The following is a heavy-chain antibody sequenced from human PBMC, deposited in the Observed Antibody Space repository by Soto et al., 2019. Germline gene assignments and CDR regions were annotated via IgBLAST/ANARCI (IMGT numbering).Heavy chain of an antibody. V-gene: IGHV1-69*13. CDR3: ARGKRGDYYGSGSHPARYYYYGMDV. CDR2: IIPIFGTA. Sequence: AVKVSCKASGVTFSSYAISWVRQAPGQGLEWMGGIIPIFGTANYAQKFQGRVTITADESTSTAYMELSSLRSEDTAVYYCARGKRGDYYGSGSHPARYYYYGMDVWGQGTTVTVSS. D-gene: IGHD3-10*01. J-gene: IGHJ6*02. CDR1: GVTFSSYA.